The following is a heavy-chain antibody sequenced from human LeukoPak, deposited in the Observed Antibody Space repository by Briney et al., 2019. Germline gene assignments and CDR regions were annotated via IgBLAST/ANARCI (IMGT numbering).Heavy chain of an antibody. D-gene: IGHD3-22*01. V-gene: IGHV4-39*01. CDR2: IYYSGST. CDR3: VGYYYDSSGYYRDY. Sequence: SETLSLTCTVSGGSISSSIYYWGWIRQPPGKGLEWIGSIYYSGSTYYNPSLKSRVTISVDTSKNQFSLKLSSVTAADTAVYYCVGYYYDSSGYYRDYWGQGTLVTVSS. CDR1: GGSISSSIYY. J-gene: IGHJ4*02.